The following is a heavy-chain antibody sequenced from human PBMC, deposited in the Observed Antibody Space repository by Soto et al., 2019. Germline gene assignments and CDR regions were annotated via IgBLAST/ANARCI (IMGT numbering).Heavy chain of an antibody. CDR1: GGSISSYY. V-gene: IGHV4-59*01. D-gene: IGHD1-26*01. J-gene: IGHJ4*02. Sequence: SETLSLTCTVSGGSISSYYWSWIRQPPGRGLEWIGYIYYSGSTNYNPSLKSRVTISVDTSKNQFSLKLSSVTAADTAVYYCARVGSYRVGATGFDYWGQGTLVTVSS. CDR2: IYYSGST. CDR3: ARVGSYRVGATGFDY.